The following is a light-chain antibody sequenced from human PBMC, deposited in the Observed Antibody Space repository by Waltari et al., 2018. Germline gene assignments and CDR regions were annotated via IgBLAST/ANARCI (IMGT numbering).Light chain of an antibody. CDR3: QQHYSSPPT. V-gene: IGKV4-1*01. CDR2: WAS. Sequence: DIVMTQSPASLAVSLGARDTINCQSSQSVLYHSTNNSQLAWYPQKPGTPPKLLIYWASTRESGFPGRFSGIGSGTDFTLTITSLLAEDVAVYYCQQHYSSPPTFGQGTKVEIK. CDR1: QSVLYHSTNNSQ. J-gene: IGKJ1*01.